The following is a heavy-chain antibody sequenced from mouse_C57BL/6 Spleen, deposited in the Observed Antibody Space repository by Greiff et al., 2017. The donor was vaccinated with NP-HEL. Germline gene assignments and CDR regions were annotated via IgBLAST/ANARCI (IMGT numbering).Heavy chain of an antibody. CDR2: IYPGNSDT. CDR1: GYTFTSYW. Sequence: EVQLQQSGTVLARPGASVKMSCKTSGYTFTSYWMHWVKQRPGQGLEWIGAIYPGNSDTSYNQKFKGKAKLTAVTSASTAYMELSSLTNEDSAVYYCTRWGITTVVAPHYFDYWGQGTTLTVSS. J-gene: IGHJ2*01. D-gene: IGHD1-1*01. CDR3: TRWGITTVVAPHYFDY. V-gene: IGHV1-5*01.